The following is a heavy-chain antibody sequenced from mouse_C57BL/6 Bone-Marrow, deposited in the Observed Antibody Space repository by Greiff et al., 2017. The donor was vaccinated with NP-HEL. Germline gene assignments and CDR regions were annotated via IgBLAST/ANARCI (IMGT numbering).Heavy chain of an antibody. Sequence: VQLQQSGPGLVKPSQSLSLTCSVTGYSITSGYYWNWIRQFPGNKLEWMGYISYDGSNNYNPSLKNRISITRDTSKNQFFLKLNSVTTEDTATYYCARDYSKDYAMDYWGQGTSVTVSS. CDR2: ISYDGSN. J-gene: IGHJ4*01. CDR1: GYSITSGYY. CDR3: ARDYSKDYAMDY. D-gene: IGHD2-5*01. V-gene: IGHV3-6*01.